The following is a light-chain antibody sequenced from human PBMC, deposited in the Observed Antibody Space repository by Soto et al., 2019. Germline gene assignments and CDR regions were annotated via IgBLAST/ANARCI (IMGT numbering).Light chain of an antibody. CDR3: SSYAGRDIWV. Sequence: QSALTQPPSASGSRGQSVTISCTGTSVDINYVSWFQQHPGKAPKLIICEVTKRPSGVPDRFSGSKSGNTASLTVSGLQDDDEADYYCSSYAGRDIWVFGGGTTL. CDR1: SVDINY. V-gene: IGLV2-8*01. J-gene: IGLJ3*02. CDR2: EVT.